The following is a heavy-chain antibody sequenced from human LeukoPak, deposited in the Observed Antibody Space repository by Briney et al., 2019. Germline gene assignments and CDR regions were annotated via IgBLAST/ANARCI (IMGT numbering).Heavy chain of an antibody. CDR3: ARPLYYDILTGYQTHTYCFHY. Sequence: PGGSLRLSCAASGFTFSSYTMNWVRQAPGKGLEWVSSISSSSSYIYYADSVKGRFTISRDNAKNSLYLQMNSLRAEDTAVYYCARPLYYDILTGYQTHTYCFHYWGQGTLVTVSS. CDR1: GFTFSSYT. CDR2: ISSSSSYI. J-gene: IGHJ4*02. V-gene: IGHV3-21*01. D-gene: IGHD3-9*01.